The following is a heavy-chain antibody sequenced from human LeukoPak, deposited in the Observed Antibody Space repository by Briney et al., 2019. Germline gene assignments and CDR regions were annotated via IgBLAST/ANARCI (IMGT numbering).Heavy chain of an antibody. D-gene: IGHD1-26*01. J-gene: IGHJ5*02. CDR3: AGEVGGSWFDP. V-gene: IGHV4-61*02. Sequence: SETLSLTCTVSGGSISSGSHYWSWIRQLAGKGLEWIGRIYTSGNTNYNPSLKSRVTISLDTSKNQFSLTLSSVTAADTAVYYCAGEVGGSWFDPWGLGTLVTVSS. CDR2: IYTSGNT. CDR1: GGSISSGSHY.